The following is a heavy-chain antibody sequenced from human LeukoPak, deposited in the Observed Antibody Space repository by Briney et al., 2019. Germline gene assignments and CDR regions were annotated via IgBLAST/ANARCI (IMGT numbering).Heavy chain of an antibody. D-gene: IGHD3-10*01. J-gene: IGHJ3*02. CDR1: GGTLSSYA. CDR2: IIPIFGTA. Sequence: SVKVSCKASGGTLSSYAISWVRQAPGKGLEWMGGIIPIFGTANYAQKFQGRVTITTDESTSTASMELSSLRSEDTAVYYCARAVTMGAFDIWGQGTMVTVSS. CDR3: ARAVTMGAFDI. V-gene: IGHV1-69*05.